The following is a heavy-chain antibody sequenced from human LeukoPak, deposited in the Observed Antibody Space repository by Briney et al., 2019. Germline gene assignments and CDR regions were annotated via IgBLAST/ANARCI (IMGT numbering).Heavy chain of an antibody. Sequence: GGSLRLSCAASGFTVSSNYMSWVRQAPGKGLEWVSVIYSGGSTYYADSVKGRFTISRDNSKNTLYLQMNSLRAEDTAVYYCARDYYDSSGYYPRRVNWFDPWGQGTLVTVSS. CDR1: GFTVSSNY. J-gene: IGHJ5*02. CDR2: IYSGGST. D-gene: IGHD3-22*01. V-gene: IGHV3-66*01. CDR3: ARDYYDSSGYYPRRVNWFDP.